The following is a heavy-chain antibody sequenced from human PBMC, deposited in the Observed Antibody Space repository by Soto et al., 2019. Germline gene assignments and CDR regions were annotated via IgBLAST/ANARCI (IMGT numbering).Heavy chain of an antibody. Sequence: SETLSLTCAVSGGSISSGGYSWRWIRQPPGKGLEWMGYIYHSGSTYYNPSLKSRVTISVDRSKNQFSLKLSSVTAADTAVDYCARVPFYGSGSWWFDPWGQGTLVTVSS. CDR3: ARVPFYGSGSWWFDP. D-gene: IGHD3-10*01. J-gene: IGHJ5*02. V-gene: IGHV4-30-2*01. CDR2: IYHSGST. CDR1: GGSISSGGYS.